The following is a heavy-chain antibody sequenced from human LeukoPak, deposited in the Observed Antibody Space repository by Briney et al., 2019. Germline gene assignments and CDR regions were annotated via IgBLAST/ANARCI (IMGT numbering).Heavy chain of an antibody. Sequence: GGSLRLSCAASGFTFSSYGMHWVRQAPGKGLEWVAVISYDGSNKYYADSAKGRFTISRDNSKNTLYLQMNSLRAEDTAVYYCAKDLSLGAYSGYDQPFDYWGQGTLVTVSS. V-gene: IGHV3-30*18. D-gene: IGHD5-12*01. CDR3: AKDLSLGAYSGYDQPFDY. CDR1: GFTFSSYG. CDR2: ISYDGSNK. J-gene: IGHJ4*02.